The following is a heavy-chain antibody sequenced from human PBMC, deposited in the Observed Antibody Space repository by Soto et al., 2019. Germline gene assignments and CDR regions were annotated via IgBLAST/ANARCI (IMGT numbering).Heavy chain of an antibody. J-gene: IGHJ4*02. D-gene: IGHD6-6*01. CDR3: ARQGEHSSSYFFDS. V-gene: IGHV4-39*01. CDR1: GDSIDTSSYC. Sequence: QLQLQESGPGLVKPSETLSLTCTVSGDSIDTSSYCWGWIRQPPGKGLEWIGSVCYRGTTSYNPSLKSRLTISVDTSKRQFSLKLSSVTAADTAVFYCARQGEHSSSYFFDSWGQGTLVTVSS. CDR2: VCYRGTT.